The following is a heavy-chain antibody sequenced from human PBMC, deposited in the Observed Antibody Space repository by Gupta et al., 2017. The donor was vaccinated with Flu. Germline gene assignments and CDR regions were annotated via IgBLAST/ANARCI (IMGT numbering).Heavy chain of an antibody. CDR3: ARGRRINSRTYSYYYYGVDV. CDR2: INHSGGT. Sequence: WIRQPPGKGLEWIGEINHSGGTNYNPSLKSRVTISVDTSKNQFSLRLSSVTAADTAAYYCARGRRINSRTYSYYYYGVDVWGQGTTVTVSS. V-gene: IGHV4-34*01. J-gene: IGHJ6*02. D-gene: IGHD6-13*01.